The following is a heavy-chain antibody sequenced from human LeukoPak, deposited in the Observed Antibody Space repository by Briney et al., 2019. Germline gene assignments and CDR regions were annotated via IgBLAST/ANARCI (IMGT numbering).Heavy chain of an antibody. D-gene: IGHD4-17*01. J-gene: IGHJ4*02. V-gene: IGHV3-21*01. CDR2: ISTSNSYI. Sequence: GGSLRLSCAASGFTFSSYSMNWVRQAPGKGLEWGSSISTSNSYIYYTDSVKGRFTISRDNAKNSLYLQMNSLRAEDTAVYYCARGGTDYGDSDYWGQGTLVTVSS. CDR1: GFTFSSYS. CDR3: ARGGTDYGDSDY.